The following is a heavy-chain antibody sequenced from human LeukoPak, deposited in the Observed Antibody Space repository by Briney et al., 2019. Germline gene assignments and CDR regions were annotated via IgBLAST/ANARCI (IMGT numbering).Heavy chain of an antibody. CDR1: GFTFSDHY. CDR3: ARVGDYYDSRGYSTDAFDI. Sequence: GGSLRLSCAASGFTFSDHYMDWVRQAPGKGLEWVGRIRNRAKSYTTQYAPSVKDSFTISRDDSRNSLYLQMNSLKTEDTAVYFCARVGDYYDSRGYSTDAFDIWGQGTMVTVSS. V-gene: IGHV3-72*01. J-gene: IGHJ3*02. CDR2: IRNRAKSYTT. D-gene: IGHD3-22*01.